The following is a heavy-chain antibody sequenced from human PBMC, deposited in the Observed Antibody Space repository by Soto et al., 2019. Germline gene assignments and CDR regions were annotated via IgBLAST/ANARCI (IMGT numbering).Heavy chain of an antibody. CDR2: LIPIFGTA. V-gene: IGHV1-69*01. D-gene: IGHD2-2*03. CDR3: ARGGGYCSSTSCTYYYYGMDV. Sequence: QVQLVQSGAEVKKPGSSVKVSCKASGGTFSSYAISWVRQAPGQGLEWMGGLIPIFGTANYAQKFQGRVTITADESTSTAYMELSSLRSEDTAVYYCARGGGYCSSTSCTYYYYGMDVWGQGTTVTVSS. J-gene: IGHJ6*02. CDR1: GGTFSSYA.